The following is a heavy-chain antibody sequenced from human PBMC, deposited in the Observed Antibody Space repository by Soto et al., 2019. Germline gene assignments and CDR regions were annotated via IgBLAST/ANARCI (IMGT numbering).Heavy chain of an antibody. CDR1: GFTFSSYG. D-gene: IGHD5-12*01. CDR2: ILYDGSNK. Sequence: QVQLLESEGGVVQPGRSLRLSCAASGFTFSSYGMHWVRQAPGKGLEWVAAILYDGSNKYYADSVKGRFTISRDNSKNTVYLQMNSLRAEDTAVYYCAKDPGYGLDYWGQGTLVTVSS. J-gene: IGHJ4*02. CDR3: AKDPGYGLDY. V-gene: IGHV3-30*18.